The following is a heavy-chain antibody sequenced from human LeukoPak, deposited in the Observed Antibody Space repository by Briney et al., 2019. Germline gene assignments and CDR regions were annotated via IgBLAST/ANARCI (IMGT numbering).Heavy chain of an antibody. CDR3: VKDHVTAMINKDFDH. J-gene: IGHJ4*02. D-gene: IGHD5-18*01. Sequence: AGTLSLSCSASGFTFIHYARNWVRQAPGKGPECVSSIRTGGGRTYYANSVEGRFTISRDNSKNTLYLQMTSLRTEDSAVYYCVKDHVTAMINKDFDHWRGGTLVTVYS. CDR2: IRTGGGRT. V-gene: IGHV3-64D*06. CDR1: GFTFIHYA.